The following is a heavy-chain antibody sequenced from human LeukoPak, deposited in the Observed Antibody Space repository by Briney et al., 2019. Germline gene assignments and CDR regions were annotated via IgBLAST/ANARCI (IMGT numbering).Heavy chain of an antibody. CDR3: ASPQAAYCGGDCYSP. J-gene: IGHJ3*01. Sequence: GESLKISCKGSGYSFTSYWIGWVRQMLGKGLEWMGIIYPGDSDIRYSPSFQGQVTISADKSISTAYLQWSSLKASDTAIYYCASPQAAYCGGDCYSPWGQGTMVTVSS. V-gene: IGHV5-51*01. CDR1: GYSFTSYW. D-gene: IGHD2-21*02. CDR2: IYPGDSDI.